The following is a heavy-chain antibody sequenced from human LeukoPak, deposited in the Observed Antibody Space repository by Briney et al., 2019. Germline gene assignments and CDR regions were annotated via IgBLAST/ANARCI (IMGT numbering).Heavy chain of an antibody. CDR3: AKGREAVAGTPVHY. CDR1: GFTFSSYG. Sequence: GGSLRLSCAASGFTFSSYGMSWVRQAPGKGLEWVSGISSSGSGDNTYYADSVKGRFTISRDNSKNTLYLQMNSLRAEDTAVYYCAKGREAVAGTPVHYWGQGTLVTVSS. CDR2: ISSSGSGDNT. J-gene: IGHJ4*02. D-gene: IGHD6-19*01. V-gene: IGHV3-23*01.